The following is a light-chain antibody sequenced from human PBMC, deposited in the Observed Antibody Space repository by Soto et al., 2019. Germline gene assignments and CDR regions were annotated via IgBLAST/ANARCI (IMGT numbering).Light chain of an antibody. CDR1: QSLRHIDGYTY. J-gene: IGKJ1*01. CDR3: MQKRHWPRT. CDR2: EVF. V-gene: IGKV2-30*02. Sequence: DVVVTQSPLYLTVTLGQSASISCRSSQSLRHIDGYTYLNWFHQRPGQSPRRLIYEVFNRDSGVPDRFSGSGAGTDFTLKISRVEAEDVGVYYCMQKRHWPRTFGQGTKVEIK.